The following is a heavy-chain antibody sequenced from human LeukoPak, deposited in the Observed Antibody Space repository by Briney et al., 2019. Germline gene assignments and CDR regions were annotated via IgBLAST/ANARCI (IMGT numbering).Heavy chain of an antibody. Sequence: PSETLSHTCAVYGGSFSGYYWSWIRQPPGKGLEWIGEINHSGSTNYNPSLKSRVTISVDTSKNQFSLKLSSVTAADTAVYYCARGLLGWFGELSLRPFDPWGQGTLVTVSS. D-gene: IGHD3-10*01. J-gene: IGHJ5*02. V-gene: IGHV4-34*01. CDR2: INHSGST. CDR1: GGSFSGYY. CDR3: ARGLLGWFGELSLRPFDP.